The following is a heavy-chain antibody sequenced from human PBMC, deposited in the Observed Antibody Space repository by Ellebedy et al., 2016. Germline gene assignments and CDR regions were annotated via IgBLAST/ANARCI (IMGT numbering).Heavy chain of an antibody. J-gene: IGHJ3*02. CDR1: GYTFTSYG. V-gene: IGHV1-18*01. Sequence: ASVKVSCXASGYTFTSYGISWVRQAPGQGLEWMGWISAYNDDTKYAQKFQGRVTMTTDTSRTTAYMELRNLKSDDSAVYFCARDTSGIFDTSVAPNAFDIWGQGTVVTVSS. CDR3: ARDTSGIFDTSVAPNAFDI. D-gene: IGHD3-22*01. CDR2: ISAYNDDT.